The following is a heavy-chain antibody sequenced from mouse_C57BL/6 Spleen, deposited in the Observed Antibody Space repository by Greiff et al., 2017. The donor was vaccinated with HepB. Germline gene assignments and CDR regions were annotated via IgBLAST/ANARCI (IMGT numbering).Heavy chain of an antibody. J-gene: IGHJ4*01. CDR2: IWSGGST. Sequence: QVQLQQSGPGLVQPSQSLSITCTVSGFSLTSYGVHWVRQSPGKGLEWLGVIWSGGSTDYNAAFISRLSISKDNSKSQVFFKMNRLQADDTAIYYCARGTTVVDAMDYWGQGTSVTVSS. V-gene: IGHV2-2*01. CDR1: GFSLTSYG. D-gene: IGHD1-1*01. CDR3: ARGTTVVDAMDY.